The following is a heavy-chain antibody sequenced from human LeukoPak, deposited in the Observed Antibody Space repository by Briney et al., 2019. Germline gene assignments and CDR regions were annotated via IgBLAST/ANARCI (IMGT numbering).Heavy chain of an antibody. J-gene: IGHJ6*02. CDR2: XXXXXXXM. V-gene: IGHV3-48*04. CDR3: AKVDYCSGGSCHSGGYGMDV. Sequence: GGSLRLSCAASGFSLSYYSMNWVRQAPGKGLEWXXXXXXXXXXMYYADSVKGRFTISRDNAKNSMYLQMNSLRVEDTAVYYCAKVDYCSGGSCHSGGYGMDVWGQGTTVTVSS. D-gene: IGHD2-15*01. CDR1: GFSLSYYS.